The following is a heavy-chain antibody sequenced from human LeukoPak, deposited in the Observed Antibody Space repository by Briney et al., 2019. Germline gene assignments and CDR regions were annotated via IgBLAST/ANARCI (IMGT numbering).Heavy chain of an antibody. CDR1: GFSLSGYW. CDR3: ARGGYSFDY. J-gene: IGHJ4*02. V-gene: IGHV3-7*01. CDR2: LHADGNEK. D-gene: IGHD5-12*01. Sequence: GGSLRLSCAASGFSLSGYWMSWVRQAPGKGLEWVARLHADGNEKYYVDSVKGHFTVSRDNAKNPLYLQMNSLRVEDTAVYYCARGGYSFDYLGQGTLVTVSS.